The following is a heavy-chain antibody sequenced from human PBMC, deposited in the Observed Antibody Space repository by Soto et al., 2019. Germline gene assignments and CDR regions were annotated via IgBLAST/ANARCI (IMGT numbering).Heavy chain of an antibody. CDR3: AKVRYSGSYRYYYGMDV. Sequence: GGSLRLSCAASGFTFSSYGMHWVRQAPGKGLEWVAVISYDGSNKYYADSVKGRFTISRDNSKNTLYLQMNSLRAEDTAVYYCAKVRYSGSYRYYYGMDVWGHGTTVTVSS. CDR1: GFTFSSYG. V-gene: IGHV3-30*18. D-gene: IGHD1-26*01. J-gene: IGHJ6*02. CDR2: ISYDGSNK.